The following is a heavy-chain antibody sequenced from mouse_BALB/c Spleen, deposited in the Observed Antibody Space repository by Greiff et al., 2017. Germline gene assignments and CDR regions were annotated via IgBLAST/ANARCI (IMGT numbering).Heavy chain of an antibody. CDR1: GFTFSSFG. CDR2: ISSGSSTI. Sequence: EVKLMESGGGLVQPGGSRKLSCAASGFTFSSFGMHWVRQAPEKGLEWVAYISSGSSTIYYADTVKGRFTISRDNPKNTLFLQMTSLRSEDTAMYYCARDYYGSSYRGYAMDYWGQGTSVTVSS. D-gene: IGHD1-1*01. J-gene: IGHJ4*01. V-gene: IGHV5-17*02. CDR3: ARDYYGSSYRGYAMDY.